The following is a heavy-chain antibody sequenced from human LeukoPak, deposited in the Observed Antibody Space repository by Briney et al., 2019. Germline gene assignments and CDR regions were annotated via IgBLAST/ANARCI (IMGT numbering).Heavy chain of an antibody. V-gene: IGHV1-69*13. Sequence: ASVTVSCKASGGTFSSYAISWVRQAPGQGLEWMGGIIPIFGTANYAQKFQGRVTITADESTSTAYMELSSLRSEDTAVYYCAGGGVYYDTLTGPDYYYYYGMDVWGQGTTVTVSS. D-gene: IGHD3-9*01. CDR2: IIPIFGTA. CDR1: GGTFSSYA. CDR3: AGGGVYYDTLTGPDYYYYYGMDV. J-gene: IGHJ6*02.